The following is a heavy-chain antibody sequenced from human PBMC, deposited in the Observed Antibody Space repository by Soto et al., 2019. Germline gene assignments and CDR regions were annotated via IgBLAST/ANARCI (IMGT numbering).Heavy chain of an antibody. D-gene: IGHD2-2*01. CDR3: ARVGYCNTTNCLFYYYHYGMDV. V-gene: IGHV1-69*01. J-gene: IGHJ6*02. CDR1: GDSFNSYA. Sequence: QVQLVQSGAEVKKPGSSVKVSCKASGDSFNSYAISWVRQAPGQGLEWMGGIIPIFHTANHAQKFQARVTITADESASTAYMELSGLRSEDTAVYYCARVGYCNTTNCLFYYYHYGMDVWGQGPTVTVS. CDR2: IIPIFHTA.